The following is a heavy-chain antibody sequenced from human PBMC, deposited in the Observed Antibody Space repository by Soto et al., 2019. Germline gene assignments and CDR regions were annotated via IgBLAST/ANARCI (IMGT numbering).Heavy chain of an antibody. Sequence: PSETLSLTCTVSGGSVSSGSYYWSWIRQPPGKGLEWIGYIYYSGSTNYNPSLKSRVTISVDMSTNQFSLRLNSVTAADTAVYYCATYGAFAKYYFDYWGRGALVTVSS. J-gene: IGHJ4*02. V-gene: IGHV4-61*01. CDR2: IYYSGST. CDR1: GGSVSSGSYY. CDR3: ATYGAFAKYYFDY. D-gene: IGHD2-8*01.